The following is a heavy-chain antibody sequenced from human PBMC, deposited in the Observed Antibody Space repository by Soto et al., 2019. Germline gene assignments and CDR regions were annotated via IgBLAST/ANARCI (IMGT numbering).Heavy chain of an antibody. CDR3: DRDRAPGGNSVYFDY. D-gene: IGHD2-21*02. CDR2: IYYTGST. CDR1: GGSISSGDYF. V-gene: IGHV4-30-4*01. J-gene: IGHJ4*02. Sequence: SETLSLTCSVSGGSISSGDYFWSWIRQPPGKGLEWIGYIYYTGSTYYNPSLKSRLSLSVDTSKNQFSLWLSSVTAADTAVYYCDRDRAPGGNSVYFDYWGQGIRVTVDS.